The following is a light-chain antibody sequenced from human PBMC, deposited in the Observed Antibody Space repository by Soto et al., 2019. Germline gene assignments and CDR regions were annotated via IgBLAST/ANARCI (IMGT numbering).Light chain of an antibody. CDR1: QSVSSN. V-gene: IGKV3-15*01. CDR3: QQYNNWPLT. CDR2: GAS. Sequence: ETVMTQSPATLSVSPGERATLSCRASQSVSSNLAWYQQKRGRAPRLLMYGASTRATGIPARFSGSGSGTEFTLTISSLQSEDFAVYYCQQYNNWPLTFGQGTKVDIK. J-gene: IGKJ1*01.